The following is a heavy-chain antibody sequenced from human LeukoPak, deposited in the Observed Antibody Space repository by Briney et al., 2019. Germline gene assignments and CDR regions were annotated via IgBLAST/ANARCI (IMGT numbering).Heavy chain of an antibody. CDR1: GFTFSSYA. CDR2: ISGSGGST. J-gene: IGHJ4*02. D-gene: IGHD6-19*01. Sequence: PGGSLRLSCAASGFTFSSYAMSWVRQAPGKGLEWVSAISGSGGSTYYADSVKGRFTISRDNSKNTLYLQMNSLRAEDTAVYYCARADSSGWYTLKYWGQGTLVTVSS. V-gene: IGHV3-23*01. CDR3: ARADSSGWYTLKY.